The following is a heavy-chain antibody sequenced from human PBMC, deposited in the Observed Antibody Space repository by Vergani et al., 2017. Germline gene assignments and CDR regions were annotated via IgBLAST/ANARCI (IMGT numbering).Heavy chain of an antibody. Sequence: QVQLVESGGGVVQPGRSLRLSCAASGFTFNQYGMHWVRQAPGKGLEWVAVTWYDGNNKQYADSVKGRFTISRDNSKSTMYLQMNSLSDEDTGVYYCAIDLRLLYNRFDPWGQGTLVTVSS. CDR2: TWYDGNNK. D-gene: IGHD1-14*01. CDR1: GFTFNQYG. V-gene: IGHV3-33*01. J-gene: IGHJ5*02. CDR3: AIDLRLLYNRFDP.